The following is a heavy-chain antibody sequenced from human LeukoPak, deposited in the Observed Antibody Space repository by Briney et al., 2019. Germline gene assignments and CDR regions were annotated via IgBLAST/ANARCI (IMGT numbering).Heavy chain of an antibody. Sequence: AGGSLRLSCAASGFTFSSYWMHWVRQAPGKGLVWVSRINTDGSSTSYADSVKGRFTISRENAKNSLYLQMNSLRVGDTAVYYCVRGPYCSGGSCYGHFDYWGQGTLVTASS. CDR3: VRGPYCSGGSCYGHFDY. D-gene: IGHD2-15*01. CDR2: INTDGSST. V-gene: IGHV3-74*01. J-gene: IGHJ4*02. CDR1: GFTFSSYW.